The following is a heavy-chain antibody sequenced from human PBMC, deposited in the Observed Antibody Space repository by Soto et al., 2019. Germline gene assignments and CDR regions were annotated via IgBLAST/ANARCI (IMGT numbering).Heavy chain of an antibody. J-gene: IGHJ6*02. D-gene: IGHD3-10*01. CDR2: IKQDGSEK. CDR1: GFTFSSYW. CDR3: AREKSVRGVSVYYYYGMDV. Sequence: GGSLRLSCAASGFTFSSYWMSWVRQAPGKGLEWVANIKQDGSEKYYVDSVKGRFTISRDNAKNSLYLQMNSLRAEDTAVYYCAREKSVRGVSVYYYYGMDVWGQGTTVTVSS. V-gene: IGHV3-7*05.